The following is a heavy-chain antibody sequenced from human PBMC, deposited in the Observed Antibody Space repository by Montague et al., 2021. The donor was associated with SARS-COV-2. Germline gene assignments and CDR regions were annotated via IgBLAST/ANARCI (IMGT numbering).Heavy chain of an antibody. D-gene: IGHD6-19*01. CDR3: ARAIGSMYSSGWYYYYYGMDV. CDR2: IYYSGST. V-gene: IGHV4-59*01. CDR1: GGSISSYY. J-gene: IGHJ6*02. Sequence: SETLSLTCTVSGGSISSYYWSWIRQPPGKGLEWIGYIYYSGSTNYNPSLKSRVTISVDTSKNQFSLKLSSVTAADTAVYYCARAIGSMYSSGWYYYYYGMDVWGQGATVIVSS.